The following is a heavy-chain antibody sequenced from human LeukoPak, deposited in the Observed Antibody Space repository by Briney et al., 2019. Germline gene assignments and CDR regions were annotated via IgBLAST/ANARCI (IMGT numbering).Heavy chain of an antibody. Sequence: GASVKVSCKASGYTFTNYYIHWVREAPGQGLEWMGIINPSSGSTGYAQKFQDRVTMTRDTSTSTLYLELSSLWSEDTAVYYCARGGSGSHYSPIDWGGQGTLVTVSS. V-gene: IGHV1-46*01. CDR2: INPSSGST. D-gene: IGHD3-10*01. CDR1: GYTFTNYY. CDR3: ARGGSGSHYSPIDW. J-gene: IGHJ4*02.